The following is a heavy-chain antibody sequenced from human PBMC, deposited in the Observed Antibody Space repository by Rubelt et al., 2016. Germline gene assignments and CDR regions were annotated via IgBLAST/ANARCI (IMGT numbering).Heavy chain of an antibody. V-gene: IGHV4-39*02. CDR3: ARDSGSRIFDY. CDR1: GGSISSSSYY. Sequence: QLQLQESGPGLVKPSETLSLTCTVSGGSISSSSYYWGWIRQPPGKGLEWIGSIHYSGSTYYNPSLKSRVTISVDTSKNQFSLKLSSVTAADTAVYYCARDSGSRIFDYWGQGTLVTVSS. J-gene: IGHJ4*02. CDR2: IHYSGST. D-gene: IGHD2/OR15-2a*01.